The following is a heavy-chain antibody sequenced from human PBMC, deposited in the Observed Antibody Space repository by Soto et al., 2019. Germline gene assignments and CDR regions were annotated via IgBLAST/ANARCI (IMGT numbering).Heavy chain of an antibody. V-gene: IGHV1-3*01. CDR1: GYTFTSYP. J-gene: IGHJ4*02. D-gene: IGHD3-3*01. Sequence: QVQFVQSGAEVKKPGASVKVSCRASGYTFTSYPLHWVRQAPGQRFEWMGWINAGNGNTRFSPKFQDRVIMTRDTSASTIHMELSSLRSEDTAVYYCSREVRTISGVVLLEYWGQGTLVTVSS. CDR2: INAGNGNT. CDR3: SREVRTISGVVLLEY.